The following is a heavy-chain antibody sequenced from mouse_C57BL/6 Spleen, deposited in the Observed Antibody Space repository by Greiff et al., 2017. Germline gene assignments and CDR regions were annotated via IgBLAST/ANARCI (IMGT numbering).Heavy chain of an antibody. CDR1: GFTFSSYA. D-gene: IGHD4-1*02. J-gene: IGHJ2*01. Sequence: EVQGVESGGGLVKPGGSLKLSCAASGFTFSSYAMSWVRQTPEKRLEWVATISDGGSYTYYPDNVKGRFTISRDNAKNNLYLQMSHLKSEDTAMYYCARAPTGTGFDYWGQGTTLTVSS. V-gene: IGHV5-4*01. CDR3: ARAPTGTGFDY. CDR2: ISDGGSYT.